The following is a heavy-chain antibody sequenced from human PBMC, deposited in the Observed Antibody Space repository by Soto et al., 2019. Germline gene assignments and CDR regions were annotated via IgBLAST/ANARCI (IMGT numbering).Heavy chain of an antibody. CDR2: ISTSGSTI. CDR3: ARDDIAVAGISTYYYYGMDV. J-gene: IGHJ6*02. V-gene: IGHV3-11*01. CDR1: GFTFSDYY. Sequence: QVQLVESGGGLAKPGGSLRLSCAASGFTFSDYYMSWIRQAPGKGLEWVSYISTSGSTIYYADSVKGRFTISRDSAKNSLYLQMNSLTAEDTAVYYCARDDIAVAGISTYYYYGMDVWGQGTTVTVSS. D-gene: IGHD6-19*01.